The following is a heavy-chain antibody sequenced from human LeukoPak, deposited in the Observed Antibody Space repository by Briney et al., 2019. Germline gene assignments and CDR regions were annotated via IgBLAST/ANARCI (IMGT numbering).Heavy chain of an antibody. Sequence: GGSLRLSCAASGFTFRSYAMSWVRQAPGKGLEWVSAISGSGGSTYYADSVKGRFTISRDNAKNSLYLQMNSLRAEDTAVYYCARVRVGATLYYGMDVWGQGTTVTVSS. V-gene: IGHV3-23*01. CDR3: ARVRVGATLYYGMDV. CDR2: ISGSGGST. D-gene: IGHD1-26*01. J-gene: IGHJ6*02. CDR1: GFTFRSYA.